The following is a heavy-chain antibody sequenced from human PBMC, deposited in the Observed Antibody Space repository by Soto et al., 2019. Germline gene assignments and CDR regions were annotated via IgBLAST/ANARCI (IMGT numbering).Heavy chain of an antibody. J-gene: IGHJ4*02. CDR1: GFTFSRNW. V-gene: IGHV3-7*03. CDR2: INQDGSET. CDR3: VREGLSPGKS. Sequence: GGSLRLSCAASGFTFSRNWMSWVRQAPGSGLEWAANINQDGSETNYVDSVRGRFTISRDNAKNSLFLQMNSLRVEDTAVYYCVREGLSPGKSWGQGTRVTVSS.